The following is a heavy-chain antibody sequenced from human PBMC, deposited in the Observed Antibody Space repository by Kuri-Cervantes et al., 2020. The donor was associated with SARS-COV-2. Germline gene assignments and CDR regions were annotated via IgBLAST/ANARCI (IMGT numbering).Heavy chain of an antibody. J-gene: IGHJ3*02. CDR2: ISSSSSYI. CDR1: GFTFSSYS. Sequence: GESLKISCAASGFTFSSYSMNWVRQAPGKGLEWVSSISSSSSYIYYADSVKGRFTISRDNAKNSLYPQMNSLRAEDTAVYYCARVGPTMVRGVIMRGADAFDIWGQGTMVTVSS. D-gene: IGHD3-10*01. CDR3: ARVGPTMVRGVIMRGADAFDI. V-gene: IGHV3-21*01.